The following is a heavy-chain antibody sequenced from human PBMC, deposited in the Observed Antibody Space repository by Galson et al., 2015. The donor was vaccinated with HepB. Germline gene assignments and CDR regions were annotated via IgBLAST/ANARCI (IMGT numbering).Heavy chain of an antibody. J-gene: IGHJ4*02. Sequence: SLRLSCAASGFTFSSYAMHWVRQAPGKGLEWVAVISYDGSNKYYADSVKGRFTISRDNSKNTLYLQMNSLRAEDTAVYYCARIYSSSSPPDYWGQGTLVTASS. D-gene: IGHD6-6*01. CDR2: ISYDGSNK. CDR3: ARIYSSSSPPDY. V-gene: IGHV3-30*04. CDR1: GFTFSSYA.